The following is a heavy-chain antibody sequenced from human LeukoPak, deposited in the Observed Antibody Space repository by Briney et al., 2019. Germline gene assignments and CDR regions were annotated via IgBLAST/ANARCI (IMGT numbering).Heavy chain of an antibody. CDR1: GFTFSRYA. CDR3: ARDAAWSGYYDAFDI. D-gene: IGHD3-3*01. J-gene: IGHJ3*02. CDR2: ISTSISTI. V-gene: IGHV3-48*01. Sequence: GGSLRLSCTASGFTFSRYAMNWVRQAPGKGLEWVSYISTSISTIYYADSVKGRFTISRDNAKNSLYLQMNSLRAEDTAVYYCARDAAWSGYYDAFDIWGQGTMVTVSS.